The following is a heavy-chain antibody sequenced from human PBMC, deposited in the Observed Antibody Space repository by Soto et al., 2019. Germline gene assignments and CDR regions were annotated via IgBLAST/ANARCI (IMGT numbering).Heavy chain of an antibody. Sequence: ASVKVSCKASGYTFTSYGISWVRQAPGQGLEWMGWISAYNGNTNYAQKLQGRVTMTTDTSTSTAYMELRSLRSDDTAVYYCARDRNRFLEWLPHPAWFVESYFDYWGQGTLVTVSS. V-gene: IGHV1-18*01. D-gene: IGHD3-3*01. CDR3: ARDRNRFLEWLPHPAWFVESYFDY. CDR2: ISAYNGNT. J-gene: IGHJ4*02. CDR1: GYTFTSYG.